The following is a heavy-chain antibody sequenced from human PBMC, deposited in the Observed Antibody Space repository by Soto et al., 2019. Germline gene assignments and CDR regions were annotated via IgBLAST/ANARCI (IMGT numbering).Heavy chain of an antibody. Sequence: PGGSLRLSCVASGFTFDDFAMHWVRQAPGKGLEWVSVISGSGGSSYYAASVKGRFTISRDNSKNTLFLQMNGLRAEDTAVYYCAKVTKRAAAGRYEYYKYGMDVWGQGTTVTVSS. CDR3: AKVTKRAAAGRYEYYKYGMDV. V-gene: IGHV3-23*01. CDR2: ISGSGGSS. CDR1: GFTFDDFA. D-gene: IGHD6-13*01. J-gene: IGHJ6*02.